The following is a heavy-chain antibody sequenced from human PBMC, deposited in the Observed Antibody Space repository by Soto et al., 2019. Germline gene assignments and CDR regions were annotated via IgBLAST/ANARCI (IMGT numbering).Heavy chain of an antibody. V-gene: IGHV5-51*01. CDR1: GYSFTSYW. Sequence: PGESLKISCKGSGYSFTSYWIGWVRQMPGKGLEWMGIIYPGGSKTTYSPSFQGQVTISADKSISTAYLQWSSLKASDTAMYYCARQRLGYDSSGYSYYYYGMDVWGQRTTVTVSS. CDR2: IYPGGSKT. D-gene: IGHD3-22*01. CDR3: ARQRLGYDSSGYSYYYYGMDV. J-gene: IGHJ6*02.